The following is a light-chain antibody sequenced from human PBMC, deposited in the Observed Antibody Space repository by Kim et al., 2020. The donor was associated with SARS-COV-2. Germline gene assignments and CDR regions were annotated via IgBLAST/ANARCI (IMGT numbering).Light chain of an antibody. V-gene: IGKV2-28*01. CDR3: MQAIKTPIT. Sequence: DIVMTQSPLSLPVTPGEPASISCRSSQSLLHSNGYNYLDWYLQKPGQSPQLLIYLGSNRASGVPDRFSGSGSGTDFTLKISRVEAEDVGVYYCMQAIKTPITFGQGTRLEIK. CDR1: QSLLHSNGYNY. J-gene: IGKJ5*01. CDR2: LGS.